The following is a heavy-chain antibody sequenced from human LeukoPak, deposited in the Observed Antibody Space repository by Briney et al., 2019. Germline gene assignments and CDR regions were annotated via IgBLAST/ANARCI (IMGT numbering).Heavy chain of an antibody. V-gene: IGHV4-34*01. D-gene: IGHD7-27*01. CDR2: INHSGST. J-gene: IGHJ4*02. CDR1: GGSFSGYY. CDR3: ARVGTPEDY. Sequence: SETLSLTCAVYGGSFSGYYWSWIRQPPGKGLEWIGEINHSGSTNYNPSLKSRVTISVDTSKNQFSLKLSSVTAADTAAYYCARVGTPEDYWGQGTLVTVSS.